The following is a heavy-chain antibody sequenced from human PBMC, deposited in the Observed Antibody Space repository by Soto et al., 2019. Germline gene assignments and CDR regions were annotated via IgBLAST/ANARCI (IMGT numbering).Heavy chain of an antibody. CDR1: GFTFSSYA. J-gene: IGHJ6*02. V-gene: IGHV3-23*01. D-gene: IGHD2-15*01. CDR2: ISGSGGST. Sequence: EVQLLESGGGLVQPGGSLRLSCAASGFTFSSYAMSWVRQAPGKGLEWVSAISGSGGSTYYADSVKGRFTISRDNSKNTLYLQMNSLRAEDTAVYYCAKAFQDCSGGSCYSGRYYYYGMDVWGQGTTVTVSS. CDR3: AKAFQDCSGGSCYSGRYYYYGMDV.